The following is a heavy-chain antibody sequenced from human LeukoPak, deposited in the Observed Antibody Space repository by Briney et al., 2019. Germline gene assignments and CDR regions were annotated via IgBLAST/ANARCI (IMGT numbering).Heavy chain of an antibody. Sequence: ASVKVSCKASGYTFTSYGISWVRQAPGQGLEWMGWISAYNGNTNYAQKLQGRVTMTTDTSTSTAYMELRSLRSDDTAVYYCARDYCSGGSCYSTDYWGQGTLVTVSS. CDR3: ARDYCSGGSCYSTDY. D-gene: IGHD2-15*01. J-gene: IGHJ4*02. V-gene: IGHV1-18*01. CDR2: ISAYNGNT. CDR1: GYTFTSYG.